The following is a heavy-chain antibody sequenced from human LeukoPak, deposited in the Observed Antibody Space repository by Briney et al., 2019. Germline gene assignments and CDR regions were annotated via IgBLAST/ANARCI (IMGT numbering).Heavy chain of an antibody. CDR3: ARGAAATRDY. J-gene: IGHJ4*02. V-gene: IGHV4-61*08. CDR2: IHYSGST. D-gene: IGHD2-15*01. Sequence: PSQTLSLTCTVSGGSISSGGYYWSWIRQPPGKGLEWIGYIHYSGSTDYNPSLKSRVTISVDTSKNQFSLKLTSVTAADTAVYYCARGAAATRDYWGQGILVTVSS. CDR1: GGSISSGGYY.